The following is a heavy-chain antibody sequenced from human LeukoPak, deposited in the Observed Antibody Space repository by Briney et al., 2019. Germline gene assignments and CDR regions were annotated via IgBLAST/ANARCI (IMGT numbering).Heavy chain of an antibody. Sequence: KPSETLSLTCTVSGGSISSYYWSWIRQPPGKGLEWIGYIYYSGSTNYNPSLKSRVTISVDTSKNQFSLKLSSVTAADTAVYYCARHSNLYFFDYWGRGTLVTVSS. CDR1: GGSISSYY. J-gene: IGHJ4*02. V-gene: IGHV4-59*08. CDR3: ARHSNLYFFDY. CDR2: IYYSGST. D-gene: IGHD1-14*01.